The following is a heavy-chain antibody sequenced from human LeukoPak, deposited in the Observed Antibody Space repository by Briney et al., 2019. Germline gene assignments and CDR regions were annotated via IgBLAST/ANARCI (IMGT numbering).Heavy chain of an antibody. CDR1: GFTFGSYS. J-gene: IGHJ4*02. D-gene: IGHD2-2*01. Sequence: GGSLRLSCAASGFTFGSYSMNWVRQTPGKGLEWVSSISTSSKYIYYADSVKGRFTISRDNANNLLYLQMNSLRAEDTALYYCAKDAVSPLVVPAAMGARDFDYWGQGTLVTVSS. CDR3: AKDAVSPLVVPAAMGARDFDY. V-gene: IGHV3-21*06. CDR2: ISTSSKYI.